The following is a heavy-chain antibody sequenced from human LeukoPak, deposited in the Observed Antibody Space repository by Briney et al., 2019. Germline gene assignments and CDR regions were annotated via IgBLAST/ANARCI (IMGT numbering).Heavy chain of an antibody. CDR2: INAGNGNT. Sequence: ASVKVSCKASGYTFTSYAMHWVRQAPGQRLEWMGWINAGNGNTKYSQKFQGRVTITRDTSASTAYMELSSLRSEDTAVYYCARFLPGRSAFDYWGQGTLVTVSS. V-gene: IGHV1-3*01. D-gene: IGHD2/OR15-2a*01. CDR3: ARFLPGRSAFDY. J-gene: IGHJ4*02. CDR1: GYTFTSYA.